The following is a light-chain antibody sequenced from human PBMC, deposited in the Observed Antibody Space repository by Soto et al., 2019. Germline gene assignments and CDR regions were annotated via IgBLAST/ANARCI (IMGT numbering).Light chain of an antibody. CDR2: DVT. Sequence: QSALTQPRSVSASPGQSVTISCTGSSSDVGGSNHVSWCQHHPGKAPKFIIYDVTKRPSGVPDRFSGSKSGNTASLTISGLQAEDEADYYCCSYAGTYTFVFGTGTKVTVL. J-gene: IGLJ1*01. V-gene: IGLV2-11*01. CDR3: CSYAGTYTFV. CDR1: SSDVGGSNH.